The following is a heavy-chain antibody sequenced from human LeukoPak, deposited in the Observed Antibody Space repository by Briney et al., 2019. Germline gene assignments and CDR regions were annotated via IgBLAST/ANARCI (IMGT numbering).Heavy chain of an antibody. V-gene: IGHV1-69*13. CDR1: GGTFSSYA. CDR2: IIPIFGTA. D-gene: IGHD5-12*01. Sequence: GASVKVSRKASGGTFSSYAISWVRQAPGQGLEWMGGIIPIFGTANYAQKFQGRVTITADESTSTAYMELSSLRSEDTAVYYCAREGYSGYDLNYWGQGTLVTVSS. J-gene: IGHJ4*02. CDR3: AREGYSGYDLNY.